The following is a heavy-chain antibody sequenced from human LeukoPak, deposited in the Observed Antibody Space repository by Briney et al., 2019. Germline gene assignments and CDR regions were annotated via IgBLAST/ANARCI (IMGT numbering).Heavy chain of an antibody. CDR2: ISAYNGNT. CDR3: ARDKSRHSSSETWFDP. V-gene: IGHV1-18*01. CDR1: GYTFTSYD. Sequence: GASVTVTCKASGYTFTSYDISWVRQAPGQGLEWMGWISAYNGNTNYAQKLQGRVPMTTDTSTSTAYMELRSLRSDDTAVYYCARDKSRHSSSETWFDPWGQGTLVTVSS. J-gene: IGHJ5*02. D-gene: IGHD6-13*01.